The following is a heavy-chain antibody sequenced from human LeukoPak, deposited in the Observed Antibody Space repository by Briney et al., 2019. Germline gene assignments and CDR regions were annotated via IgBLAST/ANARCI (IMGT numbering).Heavy chain of an antibody. CDR1: GGSISSSSYY. V-gene: IGHV4-39*01. J-gene: IGHJ4*02. CDR2: IYYSGST. D-gene: IGHD2-21*01. CDR3: ARQLCGGDCYPHFDY. Sequence: SETLSLTCTVSGGSISSSSYYWGWIRQPPGKGLEWIGSIYYSGSTYYNPSLKSRVTISVDTSKNQFSLKLSSVTAADAAVYYCARQLCGGDCYPHFDYWGQGTLVTVSS.